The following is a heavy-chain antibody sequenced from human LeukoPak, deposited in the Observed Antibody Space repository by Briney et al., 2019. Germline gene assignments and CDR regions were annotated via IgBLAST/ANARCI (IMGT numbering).Heavy chain of an antibody. J-gene: IGHJ4*02. D-gene: IGHD4-17*01. V-gene: IGHV4-34*09. CDR3: AREAGTTVTFDY. Sequence: SETLSLTCAVYGGSFSGYYWSWIRQPPGKGLEWIGYIYYNGNTYYNPSLKSRVTISVDTSKNQFSLKLSSVTAADTAVYYCAREAGTTVTFDYWGQGTLVTVSS. CDR2: IYYNGNT. CDR1: GGSFSGYY.